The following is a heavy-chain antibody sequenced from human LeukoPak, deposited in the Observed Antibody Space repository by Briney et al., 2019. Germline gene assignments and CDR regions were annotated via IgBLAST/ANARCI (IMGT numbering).Heavy chain of an antibody. D-gene: IGHD3-9*01. J-gene: IGHJ5*02. V-gene: IGHV3-53*01. CDR1: GFTVSSNY. Sequence: GGSLRLSCAASGFTVSSNYMSWVRQAPGKGLEWVSVIYSGGSTYYADSVKGRFTISRDNSKNTLYLQMNSLRAEDTAVYYCARQNYDILTGLLNWFDPWGQATLVTVSS. CDR3: ARQNYDILTGLLNWFDP. CDR2: IYSGGST.